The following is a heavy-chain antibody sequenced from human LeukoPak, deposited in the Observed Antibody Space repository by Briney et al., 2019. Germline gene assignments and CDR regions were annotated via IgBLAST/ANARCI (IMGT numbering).Heavy chain of an antibody. V-gene: IGHV1-3*01. J-gene: IGHJ4*02. Sequence: ASVKVSCKASGYTFTSYAMHWVRQAPGQRLEWMGWINAGNGNTKYSQEFQGRVTITRDTSASTAYMELSSLRSDDTAVYYCARGRTVTIGYWGQGTLVTVSS. D-gene: IGHD4-17*01. CDR3: ARGRTVTIGY. CDR1: GYTFTSYA. CDR2: INAGNGNT.